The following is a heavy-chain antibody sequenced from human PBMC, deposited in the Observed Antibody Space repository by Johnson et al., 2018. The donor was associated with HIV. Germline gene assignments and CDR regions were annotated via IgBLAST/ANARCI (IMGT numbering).Heavy chain of an antibody. CDR1: GFAVSKNY. V-gene: IGHV3-66*02. D-gene: IGHD6-19*01. Sequence: MLLVESGGGLVQPGGSLRLSCAASGFAVSKNYLTWVRQAPGKGLEWVSVIYSGGSTYYADSVKGRFTISRDNSKNTLYLQMNSLRPEDTAVYYCARDRPSGWPDAFDIWGQGTMVTVSS. J-gene: IGHJ3*02. CDR2: IYSGGST. CDR3: ARDRPSGWPDAFDI.